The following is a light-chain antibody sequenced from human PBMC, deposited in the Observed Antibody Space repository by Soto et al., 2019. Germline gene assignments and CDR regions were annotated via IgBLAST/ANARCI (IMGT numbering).Light chain of an antibody. V-gene: IGKV1-33*01. J-gene: IGKJ5*01. CDR1: QDISNY. CDR3: QQYDNLLT. Sequence: DIDVSHSPSSLSASVGDRVTITCQASQDISNYLNWYQQKPGKAPKLLIYDASNLETGVPSRFSGSGSGTDFTFTISSLQPEDIATYYCQQYDNLLTFGQGTRLEIK. CDR2: DAS.